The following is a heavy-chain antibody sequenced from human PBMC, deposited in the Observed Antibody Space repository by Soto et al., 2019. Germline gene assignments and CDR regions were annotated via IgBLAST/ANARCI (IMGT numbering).Heavy chain of an antibody. CDR2: IIPILGIA. V-gene: IGHV1-69*02. J-gene: IGHJ6*02. CDR3: AYYYDSSGYYYYYGMDV. Sequence: QVQLVQSGAEVKKPGSSVKVSCKASGGTFSSYTISWVRQAPGQGLEWMRRIIPILGIANYAQKFQGRVTITADKSTSTAYMELSSLRSEDTAVYYCAYYYDSSGYYYYYGMDVWGQGTTVTVSS. CDR1: GGTFSSYT. D-gene: IGHD3-22*01.